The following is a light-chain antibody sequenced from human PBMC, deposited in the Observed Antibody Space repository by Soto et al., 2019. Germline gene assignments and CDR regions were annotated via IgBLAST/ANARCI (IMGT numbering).Light chain of an antibody. Sequence: QSALTQPASVSGSRGQSITISCTGGSSDIGGYNYVSWFQQHPGKAPKLMIYEVTNRPSGVSNRFSGSKSGSTASLTISGLQAEDEADYYCNSYTSSNTLVFGTGTKLTVL. J-gene: IGLJ1*01. V-gene: IGLV2-14*01. CDR3: NSYTSSNTLV. CDR2: EVT. CDR1: SSDIGGYNY.